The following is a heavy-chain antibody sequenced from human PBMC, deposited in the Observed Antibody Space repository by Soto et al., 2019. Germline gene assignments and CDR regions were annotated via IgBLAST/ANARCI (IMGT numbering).Heavy chain of an antibody. J-gene: IGHJ4*02. CDR2: IYHSGST. Sequence: PSETLSLTCAVSGGSISSGGYPWSWIRQPPGKGLEWIGYIYHSGSTYYNPSLKSRVTISVDRSKNQFSLKLSSVTAADTAVYYCAGGSGSYYADYWGQGTLVTVSS. D-gene: IGHD3-10*01. CDR3: AGGSGSYYADY. V-gene: IGHV4-30-2*01. CDR1: GGSISSGGYP.